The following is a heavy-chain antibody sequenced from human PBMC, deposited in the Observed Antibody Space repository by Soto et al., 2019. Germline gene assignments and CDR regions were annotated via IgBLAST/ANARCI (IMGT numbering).Heavy chain of an antibody. D-gene: IGHD1-26*01. CDR3: AKAKYSGSSYFDY. CDR2: ISSDGSNK. Sequence: QVQLVESGGGVVQPGRSLRLSCATSGFTFSTYGMHWVRQAPGKGLEWVAVISSDGSNKYQADSVKGRFTISRDNSKNTLYLQMNSLRAEYTAVYYCAKAKYSGSSYFDYWGQGTLVTVSS. CDR1: GFTFSTYG. J-gene: IGHJ4*02. V-gene: IGHV3-30*18.